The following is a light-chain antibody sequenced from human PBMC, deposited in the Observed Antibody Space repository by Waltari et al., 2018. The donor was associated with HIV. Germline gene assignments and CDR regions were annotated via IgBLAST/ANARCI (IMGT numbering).Light chain of an antibody. J-gene: IGKJ4*01. CDR1: QSLRSF. Sequence: DIQMTQSPSSLSASVGARVTITCRASQSLRSFLDWYQQKPGKAPSLLIYSASSVRGGVPSRFRGSGSGTDFSLTISSLQPEDFATYYCQQSYSDPPPFGGGSKVEIK. V-gene: IGKV1-39*01. CDR2: SAS. CDR3: QQSYSDPPP.